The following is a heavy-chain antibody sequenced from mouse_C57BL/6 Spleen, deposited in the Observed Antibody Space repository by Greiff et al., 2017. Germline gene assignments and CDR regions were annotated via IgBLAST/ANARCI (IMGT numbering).Heavy chain of an antibody. CDR3: ARKGAFWFAY. Sequence: QVQLQQPGAELVMPGASVKLSCKASGYTFTSYWMHWVKQRPGQGLEWIGEIDPSDSYTNYNKKFKGKSTLTVDKSSSTAYMQLSSLTSEDSAVYYCARKGAFWFAYWGQGTLVTVSA. J-gene: IGHJ3*01. CDR1: GYTFTSYW. CDR2: IDPSDSYT. V-gene: IGHV1-69*01. D-gene: IGHD3-1*01.